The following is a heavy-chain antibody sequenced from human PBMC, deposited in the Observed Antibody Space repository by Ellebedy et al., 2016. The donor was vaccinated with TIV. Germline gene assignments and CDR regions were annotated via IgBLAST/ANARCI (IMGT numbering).Heavy chain of an antibody. D-gene: IGHD6-19*01. CDR3: ARDQGIAVAGTSDY. Sequence: AASVKVSCKVSGYTLTELSMHWVRQAPGKGLEWMGGFDPEDGETIYAQKLQGRVTMTTDTSTSTAYMELRSLRSDDTAVYYCARDQGIAVAGTSDYWGQGTLVTVSS. V-gene: IGHV1-24*01. CDR2: FDPEDGET. CDR1: GYTLTELS. J-gene: IGHJ4*02.